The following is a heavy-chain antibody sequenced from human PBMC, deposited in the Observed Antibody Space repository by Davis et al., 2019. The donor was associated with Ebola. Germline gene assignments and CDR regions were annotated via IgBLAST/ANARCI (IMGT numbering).Heavy chain of an antibody. Sequence: SVKVSCKTSGDTFGEYGYNWVRQAPGQRLEWMGRILPILGATNYAQNFQGRVTITADKSTSTVYMELSSLRSEDTAVYYCAKGEQYCSDISCYSFDAFGSWGQGTMVTVSS. CDR1: GDTFGEYG. V-gene: IGHV1-69*04. CDR3: AKGEQYCSDISCYSFDAFGS. CDR2: ILPILGAT. J-gene: IGHJ3*02. D-gene: IGHD2-2*01.